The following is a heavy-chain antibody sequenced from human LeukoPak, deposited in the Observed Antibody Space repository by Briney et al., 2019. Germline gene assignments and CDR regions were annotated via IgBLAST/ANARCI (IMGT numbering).Heavy chain of an antibody. CDR1: GGSISSSSYY. Sequence: SETLSLTCTVSGGSISSSSYYWSWIRQPPGKGLEWIGEINHSGSTNYNPSLKSRVTISVDTSKNQFSLKLSSVTAADTAVYYCARPQWLGYYFDYWGQGTLVTVSS. D-gene: IGHD6-19*01. CDR2: INHSGST. V-gene: IGHV4-39*07. J-gene: IGHJ4*02. CDR3: ARPQWLGYYFDY.